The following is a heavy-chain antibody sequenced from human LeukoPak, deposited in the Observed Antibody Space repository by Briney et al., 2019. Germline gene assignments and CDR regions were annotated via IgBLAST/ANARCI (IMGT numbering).Heavy chain of an antibody. Sequence: GGSLRLSCAASGFTFGSYGMHWVRQAPGKGLEWVAVISYDGSNKYYADSVKGRFTISRDNSKNTLYLQMNSLRAEDTAVYYCAKHDPRRVVITNWFDPWGQGTLVTVSS. CDR2: ISYDGSNK. V-gene: IGHV3-30*18. CDR1: GFTFGSYG. J-gene: IGHJ5*02. CDR3: AKHDPRRVVITNWFDP. D-gene: IGHD3-22*01.